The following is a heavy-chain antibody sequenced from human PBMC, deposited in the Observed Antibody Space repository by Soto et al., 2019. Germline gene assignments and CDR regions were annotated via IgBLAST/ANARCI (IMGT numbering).Heavy chain of an antibody. D-gene: IGHD3-3*02. CDR3: VKDAPQPFSD. Sequence: EVQLLESGGGLVQPGGSLRISCAASGFYFSNYGMSWVRQAPGKGLEWVSAISGTAHASYYAASVKGRFTISRDNSKNTLYLHMNSLRVEDTAVYFCVKDAPQPFSDWGQGTLVTVSS. CDR2: ISGTAHAS. CDR1: GFYFSNYG. V-gene: IGHV3-23*01. J-gene: IGHJ4*02.